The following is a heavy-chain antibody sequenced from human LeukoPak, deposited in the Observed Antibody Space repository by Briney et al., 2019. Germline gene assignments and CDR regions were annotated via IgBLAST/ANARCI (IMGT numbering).Heavy chain of an antibody. CDR2: VNSDGSST. Sequence: GGSLRLSCAASGFTFSSYLMHWVRQAPGKGLVWVSRVNSDGSSTRYADSVKGRFTISRDNARNTLYLQMNSLRAEDTAVYYCARDNYYRIDVWGQGTTVIVSS. CDR3: ARDNYYRIDV. CDR1: GFTFSSYL. J-gene: IGHJ6*02. V-gene: IGHV3-74*01.